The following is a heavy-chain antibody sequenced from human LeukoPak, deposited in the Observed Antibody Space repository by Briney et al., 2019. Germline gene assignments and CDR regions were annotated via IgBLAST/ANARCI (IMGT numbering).Heavy chain of an antibody. V-gene: IGHV3-23*01. CDR1: GFTFSSYA. J-gene: IGHJ3*02. Sequence: GGSLRLSCAASGFTFSSYAMSWVRQAPGKGLEWVSAISGIGGSTYYADSVKGRFTISRDNSKNTMYLQMNSLRAEDTAVYYCAKDALGSGSYYGYDDAFDIWGQGTMVTVSS. CDR2: ISGIGGST. CDR3: AKDALGSGSYYGYDDAFDI. D-gene: IGHD3-10*01.